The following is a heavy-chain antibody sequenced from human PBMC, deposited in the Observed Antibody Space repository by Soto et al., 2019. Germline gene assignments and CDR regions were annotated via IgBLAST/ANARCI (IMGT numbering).Heavy chain of an antibody. CDR3: ATITIFGVVTNDYYYGMDV. D-gene: IGHD3-3*01. V-gene: IGHV1-8*01. CDR1: GYTFTSYD. J-gene: IGHJ6*02. CDR2: MNPNSGNT. Sequence: QVQLVQSGAEVKKPGASVKVSCKASGYTFTSYDINWVRQATGQGLEWMGWMNPNSGNTGYAQKFQGRVTMTRNTSISTAYMELSSLRSEATAVYYCATITIFGVVTNDYYYGMDVWGQGTTVTVSS.